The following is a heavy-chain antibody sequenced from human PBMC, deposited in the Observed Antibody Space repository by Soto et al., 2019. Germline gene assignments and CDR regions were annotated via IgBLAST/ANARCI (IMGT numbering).Heavy chain of an antibody. V-gene: IGHV1-46*01. D-gene: IGHD4-17*01. CDR1: GYTFTNYY. J-gene: IGHJ4*02. CDR3: AGDPTVAAYYYDK. CDR2: IDPSDGST. Sequence: ASVKVSCKASGYTFTNYYINWVRQAPGQGLEWMGIIDPSDGSTTYAQKFQGSVTVTRDTSTYTVYMELSSLRYEDTAVYYCAGDPTVAAYYYDKVGQGDLFTI.